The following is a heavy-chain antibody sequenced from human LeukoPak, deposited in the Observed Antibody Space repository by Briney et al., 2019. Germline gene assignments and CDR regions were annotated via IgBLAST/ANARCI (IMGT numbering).Heavy chain of an antibody. CDR2: IYYSGST. CDR1: GGSISSYY. D-gene: IGHD1-20*01. CDR3: ARDRPDGITGTRGPYGMDV. Sequence: PSETLSLTCTVSGGSISSYYWSWIRQPPGKGLEWIGYIYYSGSTNYNPSLKSRVTISVDTSKNQFPLKLSSVTAADTAVYYCARDRPDGITGTRGPYGMDVWGKGTTVTVSS. V-gene: IGHV4-59*01. J-gene: IGHJ6*04.